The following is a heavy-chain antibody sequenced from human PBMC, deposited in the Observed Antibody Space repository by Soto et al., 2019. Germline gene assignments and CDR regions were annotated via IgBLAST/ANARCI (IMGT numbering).Heavy chain of an antibody. CDR2: ISGSGGST. CDR3: AKGTYYDFWSGYPNSPFDY. CDR1: GFTFSSYA. J-gene: IGHJ4*02. Sequence: GGSLRLSCAASGFTFSSYAMSWVRQAPGKGLEWVSAISGSGGSTYYADSVKGRFTISRDNSKNTLYLQMNSLRAEDTAVYYCAKGTYYDFWSGYPNSPFDYWGQGTLVTVSS. V-gene: IGHV3-23*01. D-gene: IGHD3-3*01.